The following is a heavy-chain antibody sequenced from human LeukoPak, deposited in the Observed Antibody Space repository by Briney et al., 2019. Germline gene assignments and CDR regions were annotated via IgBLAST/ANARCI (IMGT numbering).Heavy chain of an antibody. Sequence: GGSLRLSCAASGFTFSSYAMSWVRQAPGKGLEGVSAISGSGGSTYYADSVKGRFTISRDNSKNTLYLQMNSLRAEDTAVYYCAKSTIFAGYYYMDVWGKGTTVTVSS. CDR2: ISGSGGST. D-gene: IGHD2-21*01. J-gene: IGHJ6*03. CDR3: AKSTIFAGYYYMDV. CDR1: GFTFSSYA. V-gene: IGHV3-23*01.